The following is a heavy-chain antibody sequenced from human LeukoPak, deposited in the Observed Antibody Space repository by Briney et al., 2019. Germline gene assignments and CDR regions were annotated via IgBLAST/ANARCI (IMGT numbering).Heavy chain of an antibody. J-gene: IGHJ6*03. CDR1: GSTFNTYG. CDR2: ISGYNGNT. V-gene: IGHV1-18*01. Sequence: ASVKVSCKASGSTFNTYGISWVRQAPGQGLEWMGWISGYNGNTRYAQNFQGRVTMTTDTSTSTAYMDLRSLRSDDTAVYYCARDRYSGSYYMDVWGKGTTVTVSS. D-gene: IGHD1-26*01. CDR3: ARDRYSGSYYMDV.